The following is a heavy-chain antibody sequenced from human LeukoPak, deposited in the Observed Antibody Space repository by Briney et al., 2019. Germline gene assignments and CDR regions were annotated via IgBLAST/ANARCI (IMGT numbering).Heavy chain of an antibody. V-gene: IGHV1-69*04. CDR2: IIPILGIA. CDR3: AKSGTYYDFWGGYSNYYYYGMDV. J-gene: IGHJ6*02. Sequence: SVKVSCKASGGTFSSYAISWVRQAPGQGLEWMGRIIPILGIANYAQKFQGRVTITADKSTSTAYMELSSLRSEDTAVYYCAKSGTYYDFWGGYSNYYYYGMDVWGQGTTVTVSS. D-gene: IGHD3-3*01. CDR1: GGTFSSYA.